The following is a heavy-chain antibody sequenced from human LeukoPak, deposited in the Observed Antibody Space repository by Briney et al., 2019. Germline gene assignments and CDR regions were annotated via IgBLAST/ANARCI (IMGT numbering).Heavy chain of an antibody. CDR3: AKENPHKDY. CDR2: VHYDGSNN. Sequence: GGSLRLSCAASGFTFSSYAMHWVRQAPGKGLEWVAFVHYDGSNNYYTDSVKGRFTISRDNSKNTLYLQMNSLRAEDTALYYCAKENPHKDYWGQGTLVTVSS. J-gene: IGHJ4*02. CDR1: GFTFSSYA. V-gene: IGHV3-30*02.